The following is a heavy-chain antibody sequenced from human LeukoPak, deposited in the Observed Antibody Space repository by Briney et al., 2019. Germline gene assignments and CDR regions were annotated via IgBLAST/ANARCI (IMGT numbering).Heavy chain of an antibody. D-gene: IGHD3-16*02. CDR3: ATFIVGGYFDY. CDR1: GFTFSTYG. CDR2: ISGSGGST. J-gene: IGHJ4*02. Sequence: GGSLRLSCAASGFTFSTYGMSWVRQAPGKGLEWVSAISGSGGSTYYADSVKGRFTISRDNSKNTLYLQMNSLRVEDTAVYYCATFIVGGYFDYWGQGTLVTVSS. V-gene: IGHV3-23*01.